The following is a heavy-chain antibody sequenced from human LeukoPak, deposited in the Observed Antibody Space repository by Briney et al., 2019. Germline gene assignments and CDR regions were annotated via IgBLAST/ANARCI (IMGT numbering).Heavy chain of an antibody. V-gene: IGHV3-74*01. CDR2: INSDGSNT. Sequence: GGSLRLSCAVSGFTFSNYWMHLVRQAPGKGLVWVSRINSDGSNTNYADSVKGRFTISRDNAKNTVYLQMNSLRAEDTAVYYCATDRAWGQGTLVTVSS. CDR3: ATDRA. CDR1: GFTFSNYW. J-gene: IGHJ5*02.